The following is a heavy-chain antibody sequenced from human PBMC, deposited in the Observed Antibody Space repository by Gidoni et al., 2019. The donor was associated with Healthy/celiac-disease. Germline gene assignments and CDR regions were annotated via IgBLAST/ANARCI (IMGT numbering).Heavy chain of an antibody. D-gene: IGHD2-2*02. J-gene: IGHJ4*02. V-gene: IGHV3-23*01. Sequence: EVQLLESGGGLVQPGGSLRPSCAASGFTFSSYAMSWVGQAPGKGLEWVSASSGSGGSTYYADSVTGRFTISRDNSKNTLYLQMNSLRAEDTAVYYCAKESGYIVVVPAAINYWGQGTLVTVSS. CDR1: GFTFSSYA. CDR3: AKESGYIVVVPAAINY. CDR2: SSGSGGST.